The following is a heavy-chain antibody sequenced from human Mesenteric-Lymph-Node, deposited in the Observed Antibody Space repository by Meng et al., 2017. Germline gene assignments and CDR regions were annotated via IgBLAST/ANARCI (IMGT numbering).Heavy chain of an antibody. D-gene: IGHD3/OR15-3a*01. J-gene: IGHJ4*02. V-gene: IGHV3-33*06. CDR2: IWYDGSNK. CDR1: GFTFSSYG. Sequence: GGSLRPSCAASGFTFSSYGMHWVRQAPGKGLEWVAVIWYDGSNKYYADSVQGRFTISRDNSKNTLYLQMNSLRAEDTAVYYCAKWTGKTYNDYWGQGTLVTVSS. CDR3: AKWTGKTYNDY.